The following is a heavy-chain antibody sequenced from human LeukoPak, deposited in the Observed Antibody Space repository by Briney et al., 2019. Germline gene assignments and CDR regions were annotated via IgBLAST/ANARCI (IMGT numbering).Heavy chain of an antibody. CDR1: GVSFSGYY. J-gene: IGHJ4*02. CDR3: ARGVCSGGSCYSEWNY. D-gene: IGHD2-15*01. Sequence: TTSETLSLTCAVYGVSFSGYYWSWLRQPPGKGLEWIGEINHSGSTNYNPSLKSRVTISVDTSKNQFSLKLTSVTAADTAVYYCARGVCSGGSCYSEWNYWGQGTLVTVSS. V-gene: IGHV4-34*01. CDR2: INHSGST.